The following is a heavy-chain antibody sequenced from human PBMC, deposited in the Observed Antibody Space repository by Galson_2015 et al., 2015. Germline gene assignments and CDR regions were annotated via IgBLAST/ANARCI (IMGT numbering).Heavy chain of an antibody. CDR2: INSDGSSA. V-gene: IGHV3-74*01. CDR3: ARDYDFWSGFGFDP. CDR1: GFTFSSYW. J-gene: IGHJ5*02. Sequence: SLRLSCAASGFTFSSYWMHWVRQAPGKELVWVSRINSDGSSASYADSVKGRFTISRDNAKNTLYLQMNSLRAEDTAVYYCARDYDFWSGFGFDPWGQGTLVTVSS. D-gene: IGHD3-3*01.